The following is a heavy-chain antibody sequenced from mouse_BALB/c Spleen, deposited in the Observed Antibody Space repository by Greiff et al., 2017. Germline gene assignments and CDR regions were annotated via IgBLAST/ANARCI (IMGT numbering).Heavy chain of an antibody. Sequence: VQGVESGAELVRPGTSVKISCKASGYAFTNYWLGWVKQRPGHGLEWIGDIYPGSGNTYYNEKFKGKATLTADKSSSTAYMQLSSLTSEDSAVYFCARRSYWYFDVWGAGTTVTVSS. CDR1: GYAFTNYW. V-gene: IGHV1-63*01. CDR2: IYPGSGNT. J-gene: IGHJ1*01. CDR3: ARRSYWYFDV.